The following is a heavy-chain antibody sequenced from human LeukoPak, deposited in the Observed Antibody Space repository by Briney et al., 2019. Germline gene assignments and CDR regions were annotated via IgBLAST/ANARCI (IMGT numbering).Heavy chain of an antibody. Sequence: GGSLRLSCAASGFTFGSYGMSCVSQAPGKGLEWVSFITPNADRTSYADSVEGRFTISRDNPRNTLYMQMNNLRDEDTALYYCAIMHGYYDGSGYWVQWGQGTLVTVS. CDR3: AIMHGYYDGSGYWVQ. J-gene: IGHJ1*01. CDR1: GFTFGSYG. CDR2: ITPNADRT. V-gene: IGHV3-23*01. D-gene: IGHD3-22*01.